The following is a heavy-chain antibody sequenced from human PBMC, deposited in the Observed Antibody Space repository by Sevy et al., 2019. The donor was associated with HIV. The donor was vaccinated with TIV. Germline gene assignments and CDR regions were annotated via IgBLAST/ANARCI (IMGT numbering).Heavy chain of an antibody. CDR2: LSFGCGKI. V-gene: IGHV3-23*01. CDR1: GFNFNIYS. Sequence: GESLKISCAVSGFNFNIYSMSWVRQAPGKGLEWVSTLSFGCGKINYADSVKGRFIISRDDSKNTLYLQVNSLRAEDTAVYFCAREGCTRPHDYWGQGTLVTVSS. CDR3: AREGCTRPHDY. J-gene: IGHJ4*02. D-gene: IGHD2-8*01.